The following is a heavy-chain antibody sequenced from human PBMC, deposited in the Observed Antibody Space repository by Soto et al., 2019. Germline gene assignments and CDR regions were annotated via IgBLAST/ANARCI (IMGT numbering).Heavy chain of an antibody. Sequence: SETLSLTCTVSGGSISSGGYYWSWIRQHPGKGLEWIGYIYYSGSTYYNPSHKSRVTISVDTSKNQFSLKLSSVTAADTAVYYWARTRAPSTVAFDYWGQGTLVTSPQ. D-gene: IGHD4-17*01. J-gene: IGHJ4*02. V-gene: IGHV4-31*03. CDR1: GGSISSGGYY. CDR2: IYYSGST. CDR3: ARTRAPSTVAFDY.